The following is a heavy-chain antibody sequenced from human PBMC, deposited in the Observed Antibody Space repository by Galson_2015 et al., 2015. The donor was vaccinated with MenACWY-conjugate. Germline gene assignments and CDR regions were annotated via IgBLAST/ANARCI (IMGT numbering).Heavy chain of an antibody. D-gene: IGHD5-18*01. CDR1: GFIFTDYD. J-gene: IGHJ4*02. CDR3: ARKDGATYGYNDY. V-gene: IGHV3-64*02. CDR2: ISTYGGST. Sequence: SLRLSCAGSGFIFTDYDMHWVRQAPGKGLEYVSAISTYGGSTYYADSVKGGFTISRDNSKNMLFLQMGSLRVEDTAVYYCARKDGATYGYNDYWGQGTLVIVSS.